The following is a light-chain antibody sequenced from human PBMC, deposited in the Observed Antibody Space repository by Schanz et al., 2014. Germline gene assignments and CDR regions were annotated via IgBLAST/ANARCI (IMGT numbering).Light chain of an antibody. CDR3: QQYDSPPLT. CDR2: GAS. J-gene: IGKJ4*01. V-gene: IGKV3-20*01. CDR1: QSVSSSN. Sequence: EIVMTQSPATLSVSPGERVTLSCRASQSVSSSNLAWYQQKPGQAPRLLIYGASSRATGIPDRFGGSGSGTDFTLTISRLEPEDFAVYYCQQYDSPPLTFGGGTKVEIK.